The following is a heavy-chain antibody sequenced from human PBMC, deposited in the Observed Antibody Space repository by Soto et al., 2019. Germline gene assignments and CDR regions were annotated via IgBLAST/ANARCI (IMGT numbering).Heavy chain of an antibody. Sequence: GASVKVSCKTSGFTFSKSSVQWMRQARGQRLEWIGWVVVGSDNTRYVQNFQDRVTITRDMSTSTSYMELSSLTSEDTAVYYCAKHRDCYGNTCYSGEFDPWGQGTLVTVSS. V-gene: IGHV1-58*01. CDR1: GFTFSKSS. J-gene: IGHJ5*02. D-gene: IGHD2-15*01. CDR3: AKHRDCYGNTCYSGEFDP. CDR2: VVVGSDNT.